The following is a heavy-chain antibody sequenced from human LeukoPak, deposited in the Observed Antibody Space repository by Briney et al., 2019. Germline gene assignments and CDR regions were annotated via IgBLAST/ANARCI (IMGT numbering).Heavy chain of an antibody. J-gene: IGHJ3*02. CDR1: GFTFSSYA. CDR3: AKDLVPRGAFDI. CDR2: ISGSGGST. D-gene: IGHD3-10*01. V-gene: IGHV3-23*01. Sequence: HPGGSFRLSCAASGFTFSSYAMSWVRQAPGKGLEWVSAISGSGGSTYYADSVKGRFTISRDNSKNTLYLQMNSLRAEDTAVYYCAKDLVPRGAFDIWGNGTMVTVSS.